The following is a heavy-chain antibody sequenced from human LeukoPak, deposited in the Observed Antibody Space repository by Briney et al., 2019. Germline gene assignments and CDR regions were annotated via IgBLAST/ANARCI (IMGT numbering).Heavy chain of an antibody. CDR1: GGSISSSDYY. D-gene: IGHD4-17*01. J-gene: IGHJ4*02. CDR2: IYYSGAT. Sequence: SETLSLTCTVSGGSISSSDYYWSWIRQPPGMGLEWIGYIYYSGATYYNPSLKSRVTLSVDTSKNQFSLRLTSVTAADTAVYYCATKPNGDYYFDYWGQGTLVTVSS. CDR3: ATKPNGDYYFDY. V-gene: IGHV4-30-4*01.